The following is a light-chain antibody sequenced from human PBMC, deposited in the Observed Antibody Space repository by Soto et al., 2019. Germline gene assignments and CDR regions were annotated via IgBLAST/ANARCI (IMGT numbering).Light chain of an antibody. CDR3: QQYHTWPIT. CDR1: QGVSRK. CDR2: GPS. J-gene: IGKJ4*01. V-gene: IGKV3-15*01. Sequence: DIVMTQSPATLSVAPGERVTFSCSASQGVSRKLAWYQHKPGQAPRLLISGPSTGATGIPARFSGSESGTEFTLTISSLQSEDCAIFYCQQYHTWPITLGGGTKVEIK.